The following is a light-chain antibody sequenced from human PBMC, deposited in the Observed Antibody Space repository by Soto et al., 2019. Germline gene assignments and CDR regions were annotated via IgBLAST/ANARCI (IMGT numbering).Light chain of an antibody. V-gene: IGKV1-6*01. CDR3: LQDYNFAFT. CDR1: QDIGRD. Sequence: IQMTQSPSSLSASVGDRVTITCRASQDIGRDLGWYQQKPGKAPELLIYTASSLLSGVPSRFSGSGSGTDFTLTISSLQPEDFATYYCLQDYNFAFTFGPGTKVDVK. CDR2: TAS. J-gene: IGKJ3*01.